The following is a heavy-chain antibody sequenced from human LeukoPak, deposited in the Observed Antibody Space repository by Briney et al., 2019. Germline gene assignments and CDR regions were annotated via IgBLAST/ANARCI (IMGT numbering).Heavy chain of an antibody. J-gene: IGHJ4*02. Sequence: ASVKVSCKASGGTFSTYSISRVRQAPGQGLEWMGGVIPIFGTPNYAQKFQGRVTITADGSTSTAYMELSSLRFDDTAVYYCARGDSSGNFDYWGQGTLVTVSS. CDR1: GGTFSTYS. CDR2: VIPIFGTP. D-gene: IGHD3-22*01. CDR3: ARGDSSGNFDY. V-gene: IGHV1-69*13.